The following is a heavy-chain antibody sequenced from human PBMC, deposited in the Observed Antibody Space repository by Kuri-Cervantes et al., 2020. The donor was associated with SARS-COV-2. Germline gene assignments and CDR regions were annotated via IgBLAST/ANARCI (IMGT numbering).Heavy chain of an antibody. D-gene: IGHD6-19*01. J-gene: IGHJ5*02. CDR1: GYSSTDHD. Sequence: ASVKVSCKASGYSSTDHDINWVRQATGQGLEWMGWMNPVSGNTEYAQQFQGRVTMTRDTSLSTAYLELNSLRSDDTAVYYCATLPYSSAWYEGSWGQGTLVTVSS. V-gene: IGHV1-8*02. CDR3: ATLPYSSAWYEGS. CDR2: MNPVSGNT.